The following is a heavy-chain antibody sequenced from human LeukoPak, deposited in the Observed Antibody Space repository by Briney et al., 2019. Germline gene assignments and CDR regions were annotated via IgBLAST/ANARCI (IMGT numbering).Heavy chain of an antibody. Sequence: SETLSLTCTVSGGSLSSSSYYWGWIRQPPGKGLEWIGSIYYSGSTYYNPSLKSRVTISVDRSKNQFSLKLSSVTAADTAVYYCARLDYGDYEDDGYFDYWGQGTLVTVSS. J-gene: IGHJ4*02. CDR2: IYYSGST. D-gene: IGHD4-17*01. CDR3: ARLDYGDYEDDGYFDY. CDR1: GGSLSSSSYY. V-gene: IGHV4-39*07.